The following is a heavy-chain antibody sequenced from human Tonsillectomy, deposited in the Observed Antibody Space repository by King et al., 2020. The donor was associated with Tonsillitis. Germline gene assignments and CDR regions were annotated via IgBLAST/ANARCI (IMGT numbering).Heavy chain of an antibody. CDR1: GFSFSDYY. D-gene: IGHD6-19*01. Sequence: VQLVESGGGLVKPGGSLRLSCAASGFSFSDYYMTWIRQAPGEGLEWVSYISGSGTTVYYADAVEGRFTISRDNAENSLYLQMNFLRSEDTAVYYCARVGSSGWFDDYLGQGTLVTASS. CDR2: ISGSGTTV. J-gene: IGHJ4*02. CDR3: ARVGSSGWFDDY. V-gene: IGHV3-11*01.